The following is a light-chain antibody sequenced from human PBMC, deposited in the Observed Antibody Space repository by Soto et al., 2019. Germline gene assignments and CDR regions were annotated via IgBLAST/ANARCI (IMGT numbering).Light chain of an antibody. J-gene: IGLJ3*02. CDR3: SSYTAFSTWV. CDR1: SNDVGGYNY. CDR2: EVS. Sequence: QSALPQPASVSGSPGQSITITCTGTSNDVGGYNYVSWYQQHPGKAPQLIIYEVSNRPSGVSHRFSGSKSGDKASLTISGLQAEDGADYYCSSYTAFSTWVFGGGTKLTVL. V-gene: IGLV2-14*01.